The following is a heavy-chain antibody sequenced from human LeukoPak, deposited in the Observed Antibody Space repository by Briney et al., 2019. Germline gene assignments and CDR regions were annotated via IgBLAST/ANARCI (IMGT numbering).Heavy chain of an antibody. J-gene: IGHJ4*02. CDR3: ARVGDGYNVGFDY. V-gene: IGHV3-53*01. CDR1: GFTISSNY. Sequence: PGGSLRLSCAASGFTISSNYMSWVRQAPGKGLEWVSVIYSGGSTYYADSVKGRFTISRDNAKNSLYLQMSSLRAEDTAVYYCARVGDGYNVGFDYWGQGTLVTVSS. CDR2: IYSGGST. D-gene: IGHD5-24*01.